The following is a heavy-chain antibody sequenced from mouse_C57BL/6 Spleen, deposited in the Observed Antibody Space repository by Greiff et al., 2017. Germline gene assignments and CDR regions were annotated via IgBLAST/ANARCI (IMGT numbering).Heavy chain of an antibody. J-gene: IGHJ1*03. CDR3: ARQLGRWYFDV. V-gene: IGHV5-6*01. CDR1: GFTFSSYG. Sequence: EVQRVESGGDLVKPGGSLKLSCAASGFTFSSYGMSWVRQTPDKRLEWVATISSGGSYTYYPESVKGRFTLSRAHAKNTLYLQMSSLKSEDTAMYYCARQLGRWYFDVWGTGTTVTVSS. CDR2: ISSGGSYT.